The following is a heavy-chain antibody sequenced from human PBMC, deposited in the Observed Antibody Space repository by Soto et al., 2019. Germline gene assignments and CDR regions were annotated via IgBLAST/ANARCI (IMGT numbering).Heavy chain of an antibody. V-gene: IGHV4-61*05. CDR2: MYYGGST. CDR1: GGSISSSSYF. D-gene: IGHD3-3*01. CDR3: ARGPCGYYFWYFDL. J-gene: IGHJ2*01. Sequence: SETLSLTCTVSGGSISSSSYFWGWIRQSPGKGLEWIGYMYYGGSTNYNPSLKSRVTISVDTSKNQFSLKLSSVTAADTAVYYCARGPCGYYFWYFDLWGRGTLVTVSS.